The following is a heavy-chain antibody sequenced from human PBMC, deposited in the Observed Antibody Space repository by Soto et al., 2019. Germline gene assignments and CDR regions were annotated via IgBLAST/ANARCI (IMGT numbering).Heavy chain of an antibody. V-gene: IGHV3-23*01. CDR2: ISASGGTT. D-gene: IGHD5-18*01. Sequence: EVQLLESGGGLVQLGGSLRLSCAASGYTFNNFAMSWVRQSPGTGLEWVSAISASGGTTYSPDPVKGRFIISRDSAKKTMFLKMINLRAEDTAVYYYALYTYDMFRFDYWGQGVLVTVSS. CDR1: GYTFNNFA. J-gene: IGHJ4*02. CDR3: ALYTYDMFRFDY.